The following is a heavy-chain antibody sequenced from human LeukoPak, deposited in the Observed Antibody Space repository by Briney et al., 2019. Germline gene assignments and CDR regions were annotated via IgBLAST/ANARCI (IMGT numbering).Heavy chain of an antibody. D-gene: IGHD3-3*01. J-gene: IGHJ3*02. CDR2: IYTSGST. V-gene: IGHV4-4*07. Sequence: SETLSLTCTVSGGSISSYYWSWIRQPAGKGLEWIGRIYTSGSTNYDPSLKSRVTMSVDTSKSQFSLKLSSVTAADTAFYYCARGPGAISKEAFDIWGQGTMVTVSS. CDR3: ARGPGAISKEAFDI. CDR1: GGSISSYY.